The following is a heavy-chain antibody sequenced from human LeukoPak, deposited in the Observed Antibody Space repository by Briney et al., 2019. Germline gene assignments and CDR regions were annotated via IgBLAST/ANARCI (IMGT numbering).Heavy chain of an antibody. CDR1: GASISSYY. CDR3: ARVPRSYYYYYMDV. Sequence: SETLSLTCTVPGASISSYYWSWIRQPPGKGLEWLGYIYYSGSSNYNPSLKSRVTMSADTSKNQFSLKLSSVTAADTAVYYCARVPRSYYYYYMDVWGKGTTVTVSS. V-gene: IGHV4-59*01. J-gene: IGHJ6*03. CDR2: IYYSGSS.